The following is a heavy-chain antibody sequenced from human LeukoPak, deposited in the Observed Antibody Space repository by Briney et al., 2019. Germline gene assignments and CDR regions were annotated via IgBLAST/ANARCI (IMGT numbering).Heavy chain of an antibody. Sequence: GGSLRLSCAASGFTFSDYGIHWVRQAPGKGLEWVAVISYDGSNKYYADSVKGRFTISRDNSKNTLFLQMNSLRAEDTALYSCARDRGGSKYFDSWGQGTLVTVSS. D-gene: IGHD3-10*01. V-gene: IGHV3-30*03. CDR3: ARDRGGSKYFDS. CDR1: GFTFSDYG. J-gene: IGHJ4*02. CDR2: ISYDGSNK.